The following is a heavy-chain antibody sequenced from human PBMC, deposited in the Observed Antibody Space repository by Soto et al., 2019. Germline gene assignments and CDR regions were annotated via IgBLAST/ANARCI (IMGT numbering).Heavy chain of an antibody. J-gene: IGHJ4*02. CDR1: GFTFSSYA. D-gene: IGHD2-2*01. CDR2: ISGSGGST. Sequence: GGSLRLSCAASGFTFSSYAMSWVRQAPGKGLGWVSAISGSGGSTYYADSVKGRFTISRDNSKNTLYLQMNSLRAEDTAVYYCAKGSRVSPHKHYFDYWGQGTLVTVSS. CDR3: AKGSRVSPHKHYFDY. V-gene: IGHV3-23*01.